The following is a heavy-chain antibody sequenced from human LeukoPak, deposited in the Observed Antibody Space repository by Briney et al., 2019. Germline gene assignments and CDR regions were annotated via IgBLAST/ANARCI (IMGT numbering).Heavy chain of an antibody. CDR3: ARDNDLLRYFDWPLDY. D-gene: IGHD3-9*01. Sequence: PGGSLRLSCAASGFTFSSYAMSWVRQAPGKGLEWVSSISYTGTYIYYADSVKGRFTISRDNAKNSPYLQMNSLRAEDTAVYYCARDNDLLRYFDWPLDYWGQGTLVTVSS. CDR1: GFTFSSYA. V-gene: IGHV3-21*01. J-gene: IGHJ4*02. CDR2: ISYTGTYI.